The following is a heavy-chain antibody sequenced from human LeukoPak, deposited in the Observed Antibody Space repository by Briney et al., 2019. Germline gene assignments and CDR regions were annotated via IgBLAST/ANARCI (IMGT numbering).Heavy chain of an antibody. J-gene: IGHJ1*01. CDR2: INTDGSST. V-gene: IGHV3-74*01. D-gene: IGHD6-6*01. CDR1: GFTFSSYW. CDR3: ATSFGQLVQEYFQH. Sequence: PGGSLRLSCAASGFTFSSYWMHWVRQAPGKGLVWVSRINTDGSSTSYADSVKGRFTISRDNSKNTLYLQMNSLRAEDTAVYYCATSFGQLVQEYFQHWGQGTLVTVSS.